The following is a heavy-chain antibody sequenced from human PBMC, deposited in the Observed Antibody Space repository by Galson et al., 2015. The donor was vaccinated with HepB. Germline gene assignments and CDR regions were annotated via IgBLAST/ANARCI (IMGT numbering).Heavy chain of an antibody. CDR2: INPNSGGT. CDR3: ARAGRGAAGTRWFDP. V-gene: IGHV1-2*02. Sequence: SVKVSCKASGYTFTGYYMHWVRQAPGQGLEWMGWINPNSGGTNYAQKFQGRVTMTRDTSISTAYMELSRLRSDDTAVYYCARAGRGAAGTRWFDPWGQGALVTVSS. D-gene: IGHD6-13*01. J-gene: IGHJ5*02. CDR1: GYTFTGYY.